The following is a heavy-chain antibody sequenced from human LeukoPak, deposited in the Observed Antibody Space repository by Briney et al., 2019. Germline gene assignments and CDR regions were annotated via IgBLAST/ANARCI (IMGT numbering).Heavy chain of an antibody. V-gene: IGHV4-61*02. D-gene: IGHD4-17*01. CDR2: IYTGGST. J-gene: IGHJ5*02. CDR1: GGSISSGGYY. Sequence: SQTLSLTCTVSGGSISSGGYYWSWIRQPAGKGLEWIGRIYTGGSTNYNPSLKSRVTISIDTSKNQFSLTLTSVTAADTAVYYCARETRDYPGWFDPWGQGTLVTVSS. CDR3: ARETRDYPGWFDP.